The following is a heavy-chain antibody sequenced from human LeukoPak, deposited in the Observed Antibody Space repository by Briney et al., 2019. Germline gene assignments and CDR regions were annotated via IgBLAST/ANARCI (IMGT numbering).Heavy chain of an antibody. V-gene: IGHV1-2*02. J-gene: IGHJ3*02. Sequence: ASVKVSCKASGYTFTGYYMHWVRQAPGQGLEWMGWINHNSGGTNYAQKFQGRVTMTRDTSISTAYMELSRLRSDDTAVYYCARLGPSDAFDIWGQGTMVTVSS. CDR2: INHNSGGT. CDR3: ARLGPSDAFDI. CDR1: GYTFTGYY.